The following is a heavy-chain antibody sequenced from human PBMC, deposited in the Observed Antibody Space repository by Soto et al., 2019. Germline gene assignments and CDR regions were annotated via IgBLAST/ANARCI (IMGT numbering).Heavy chain of an antibody. J-gene: IGHJ5*02. Sequence: QVQLLQSGAEVKKPGSSVKVSCKASGGTFSTYTITWVRQAPGQGLEWMGGIIPIFVTANYPQKSQGRVTITADESTSTAYMEMSRLRSEDTAVYYCDSSQDSSGYWNNCFDPWGQGTLVTVSS. CDR1: GGTFSTYT. CDR2: IIPIFVTA. D-gene: IGHD3-22*01. CDR3: DSSQDSSGYWNNCFDP. V-gene: IGHV1-69*01.